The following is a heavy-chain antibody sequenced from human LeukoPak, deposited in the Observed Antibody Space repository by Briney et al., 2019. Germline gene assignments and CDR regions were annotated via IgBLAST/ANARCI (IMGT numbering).Heavy chain of an antibody. CDR1: GFTFSSYG. Sequence: GGSLRLSCAASGFTFSSYGMHWVRQAPGKGLEWVAVIWYDGSNKYYADSVKGRFAISRDNSKNTLYLQMNSLRAEDTAVYYCARDTYCYDSSGYEFDYWGQGTLVTVSS. CDR2: IWYDGSNK. J-gene: IGHJ4*02. D-gene: IGHD3-22*01. V-gene: IGHV3-33*01. CDR3: ARDTYCYDSSGYEFDY.